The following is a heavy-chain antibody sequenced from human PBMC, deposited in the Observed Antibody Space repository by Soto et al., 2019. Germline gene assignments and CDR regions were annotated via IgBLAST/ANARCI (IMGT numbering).Heavy chain of an antibody. CDR3: ARGDGFNYYLDY. J-gene: IGHJ4*02. V-gene: IGHV1-69*18. D-gene: IGHD1-1*01. Sequence: QVHLVQSGAEVRQPGSSVRVSCKASGGTFSGAGVSWVRQAPGQGLEWMGNHIPMFGSTNYAEKFQGRLTISADAPATTAYMVLSSLRSDDTAVYYCARGDGFNYYLDYWGQGALVTVSS. CDR2: HIPMFGST. CDR1: GGTFSGAG.